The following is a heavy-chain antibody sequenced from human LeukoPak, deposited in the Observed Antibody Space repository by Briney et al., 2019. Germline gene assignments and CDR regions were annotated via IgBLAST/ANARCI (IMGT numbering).Heavy chain of an antibody. J-gene: IGHJ3*02. CDR2: IVVVSGNT. Sequence: GTSVKVSCKASGFTFTSSAVQWVRQARGQRLEWIGWIVVVSGNTNYAQKFQERVTITRDMSTSTAYMELSSLRSEDTAVYYCAAAYSVSDAFDIWGQGTMVTVSS. CDR1: GFTFTSSA. CDR3: AAAYSVSDAFDI. D-gene: IGHD5/OR15-5a*01. V-gene: IGHV1-58*01.